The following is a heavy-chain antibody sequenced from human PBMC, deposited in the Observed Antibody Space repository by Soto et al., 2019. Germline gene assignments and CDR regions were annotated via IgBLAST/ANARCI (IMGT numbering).Heavy chain of an antibody. J-gene: IGHJ1*01. CDR2: ISWNSGSI. CDR3: AKAGTGELGEYFQH. CDR1: GFTFDDYA. D-gene: IGHD3-10*01. V-gene: IGHV3-9*01. Sequence: ESGGGLVQPGRSLRLSCAASGFTFDDYAMHWVRQAPGKGLEWVSGISWNSGSIGYADSVKGRFTISRDNAKNSLYLQMNSLRAEDTALYYCAKAGTGELGEYFQHWGQGTLVTVSS.